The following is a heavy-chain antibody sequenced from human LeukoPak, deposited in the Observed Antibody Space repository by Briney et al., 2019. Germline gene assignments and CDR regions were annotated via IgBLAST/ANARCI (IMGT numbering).Heavy chain of an antibody. CDR2: IYTGGNT. CDR1: GFIVSHKY. CDR3: ARGQIDLLRNYFDS. V-gene: IGHV3-66*01. D-gene: IGHD3-22*01. Sequence: GGSLRLSCAASGFIVSHKYMAWVRQVPGKGLEWLSIIYTGGNTVSAESVKGRFIISRDNSRNTVHLQMNSLRDDDTAVYYCARGQIDLLRNYFDSWGPGTLVAVSS. J-gene: IGHJ4*02.